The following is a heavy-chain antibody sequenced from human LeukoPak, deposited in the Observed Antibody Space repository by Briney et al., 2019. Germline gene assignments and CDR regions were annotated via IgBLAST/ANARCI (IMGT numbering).Heavy chain of an antibody. D-gene: IGHD5-18*01. V-gene: IGHV4-59*01. J-gene: IGHJ4*02. CDR2: MQSTGNS. CDR1: GDSISSYH. Sequence: SETVSLTCTVSGDSISSYHWNWIRKPPGRGLEWIGYMQSTGNSNYNPSLRSRVTMFVDTSKNQVALILHSVSAADTAVYFCARDKQHSYGRYFDHWGQGALVTVSS. CDR3: ARDKQHSYGRYFDH.